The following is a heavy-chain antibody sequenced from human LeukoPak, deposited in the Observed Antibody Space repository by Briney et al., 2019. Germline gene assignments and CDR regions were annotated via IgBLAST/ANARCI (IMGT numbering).Heavy chain of an antibody. J-gene: IGHJ4*02. CDR3: ARESVRPYFDY. CDR2: IYHSGST. Sequence: PSETLSLTCTVSGGSLSTYYWTWIRQPPGKGLEWIGYIYHSGSTNYNPSLKSRVTISVNTSKNRFSLKLSSVTAADTGVYYCARESVRPYFDYWGQGTLVTVSS. D-gene: IGHD2-8*01. CDR1: GGSLSTYY. V-gene: IGHV4-59*12.